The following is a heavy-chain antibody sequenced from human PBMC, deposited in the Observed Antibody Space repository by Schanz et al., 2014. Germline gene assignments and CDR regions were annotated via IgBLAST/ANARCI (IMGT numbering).Heavy chain of an antibody. V-gene: IGHV3-72*01. CDR3: VRLAVHDY. J-gene: IGHJ4*02. CDR1: GITLSGYG. CDR2: SRNKGHSYTS. Sequence: VQLVESGGGVVQPGRSLRLSCAASGITLSGYGLHWVRQAPGKGLEWVGHSRNKGHSYTSEYAASVKGRFTISRDDSRNSLYLQMSSLKTEDTAVYYCVRLAVHDYWGQGTLVTVSS.